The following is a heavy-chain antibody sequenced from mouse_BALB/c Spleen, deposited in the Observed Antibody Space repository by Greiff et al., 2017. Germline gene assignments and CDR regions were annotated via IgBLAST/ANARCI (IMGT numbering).Heavy chain of an antibody. D-gene: IGHD3-1*01. J-gene: IGHJ4*01. Sequence: VKLMESGPELVKPGASVKMSCKASGYTFTNYWLGWVKQRPGHGLEWIGDIYPGGGYTNYNEKFKGKATLTADTSSSTAYMQLSSLTSEDSAVYFCARSGSSNPGAMDYWGQGTSVTVSS. CDR2: IYPGGGYT. V-gene: IGHV1-63*02. CDR3: ARSGSSNPGAMDY. CDR1: GYTFTNYW.